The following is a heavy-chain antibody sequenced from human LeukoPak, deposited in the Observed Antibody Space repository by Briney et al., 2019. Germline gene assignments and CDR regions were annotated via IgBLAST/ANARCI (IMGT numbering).Heavy chain of an antibody. Sequence: SETLSLTCAVYGGSFSGYYWSWIRQPPGKGLEWIGEINHSGSTNYNPSLKSRVTISVDTSKNQFSLKLSSVTAADTAVYYCAGRQWLVRRDFDYGGQGTRVTVSS. CDR1: GGSFSGYY. V-gene: IGHV4-34*01. J-gene: IGHJ4*02. CDR3: AGRQWLVRRDFDY. CDR2: INHSGST. D-gene: IGHD6-19*01.